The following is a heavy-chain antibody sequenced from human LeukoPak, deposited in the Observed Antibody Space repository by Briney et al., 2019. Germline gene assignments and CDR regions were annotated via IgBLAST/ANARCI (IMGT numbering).Heavy chain of an antibody. D-gene: IGHD5-12*01. CDR1: GGTFSSYA. Sequence: AVNVSCKASGGTFSSYAISWVRQAPGPGLEWMGRIIPILGIANYAQKFQGRVTITADKSTSTAYMELSSLRSEDTAVYYCARGGYSGYDSSMDVWGQGATVTVSS. V-gene: IGHV1-69*04. CDR2: IIPILGIA. J-gene: IGHJ6*01. CDR3: ARGGYSGYDSSMDV.